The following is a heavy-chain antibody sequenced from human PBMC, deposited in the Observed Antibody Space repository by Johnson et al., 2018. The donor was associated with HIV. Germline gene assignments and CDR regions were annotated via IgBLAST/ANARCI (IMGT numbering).Heavy chain of an antibody. Sequence: QVQLVESGGGVVQPGRSLILSCAASGFTFSSYAMHWVRQAPGKGLEWVAIIYYDGTNKYYADSVKGRFTISRDNSKNTLYLQMNILRAEDTAVYFWAKEDCSAIVCSDDGFHLWGQGTMVTLSS. CDR1: GFTFSSYA. V-gene: IGHV3-30-3*02. J-gene: IGHJ3*01. D-gene: IGHD2-15*01. CDR3: AKEDCSAIVCSDDGFHL. CDR2: IYYDGTNK.